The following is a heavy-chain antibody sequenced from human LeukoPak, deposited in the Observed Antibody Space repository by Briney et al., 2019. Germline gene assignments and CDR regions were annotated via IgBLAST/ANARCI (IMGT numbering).Heavy chain of an antibody. CDR2: ITVSSTT. CDR1: GFTCSTYT. Sequence: PGGSLRLSCAASGFTCSTYTMNWVRQAPGKGLEWLAYITVSSTTYYADSVQGRFTISRDNAKNSLYLQMNSLRDEDTAVYYCARGDTLSDLNAFDIWGQGTMVTVSP. CDR3: ARGDTLSDLNAFDI. V-gene: IGHV3-48*02. J-gene: IGHJ3*02.